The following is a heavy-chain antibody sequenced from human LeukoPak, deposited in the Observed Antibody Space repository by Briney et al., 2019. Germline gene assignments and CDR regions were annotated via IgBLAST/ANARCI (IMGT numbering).Heavy chain of an antibody. D-gene: IGHD3-22*01. CDR1: GFTFSSYW. CDR3: ARGPKLGYYDSSGSNDY. CDR2: INHNGNVN. J-gene: IGHJ4*02. V-gene: IGHV3-7*03. Sequence: GGSLRLSCAASGFTFSSYWMNWARQAPGKGLEWVASINHNGNVNYYVDSVKGRFTISRDNAKNSLYLQMNSLRAEDTAVYYCARGPKLGYYDSSGSNDYWGQGTLVTVSS.